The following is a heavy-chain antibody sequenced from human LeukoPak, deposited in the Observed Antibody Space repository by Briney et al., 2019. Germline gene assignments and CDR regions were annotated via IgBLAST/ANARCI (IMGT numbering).Heavy chain of an antibody. CDR2: IYYTGST. D-gene: IGHD2-2*01. CDR1: GGSISNYY. CDR3: ARVVVHGHSDY. V-gene: IGHV4-59*01. Sequence: PSETLSLTCTVSGGSISNYYWSWLRQPPGKGLDWIGYIYYTGSTKYNPSLKSRVTISVDTSKNQFSLELSSVTAADTAVYYCARVVVHGHSDYWGQGTLVTVSS. J-gene: IGHJ4*02.